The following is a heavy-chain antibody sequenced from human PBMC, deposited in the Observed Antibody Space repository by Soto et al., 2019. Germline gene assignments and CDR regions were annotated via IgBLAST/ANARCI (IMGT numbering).Heavy chain of an antibody. D-gene: IGHD5-18*01. J-gene: IGHJ6*02. CDR3: ARGNSGDTAMVPPYYYYVMDV. CDR2: IYYSGST. CDR1: GGSVSSYY. Sequence: SETLSLTCTVSGGSVSSYYWSWIRQSPGKGLEWIGDIYYSGSTKYKASLKSRVTISVDTSKNQFSLKLSSVTAADPAVYYCARGNSGDTAMVPPYYYYVMDVWGQGTKVTVSS. V-gene: IGHV4-59*02.